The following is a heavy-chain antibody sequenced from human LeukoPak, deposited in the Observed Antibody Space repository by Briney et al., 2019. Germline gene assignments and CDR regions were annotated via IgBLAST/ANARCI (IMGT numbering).Heavy chain of an antibody. CDR3: VTDWPVW. V-gene: IGHV3-48*01. Sequence: PGGSLRLYCAASGFTFSGSGMNWVRQAPGKGLEWVSYISDSSSTIYYADSVKARFTSSRENAKNSLFLQMNSLRADDTAVYFCVTDWPVWWGQGTLVTVSS. J-gene: IGHJ4*02. D-gene: IGHD3-16*01. CDR1: GFTFSGSG. CDR2: ISDSSSTI.